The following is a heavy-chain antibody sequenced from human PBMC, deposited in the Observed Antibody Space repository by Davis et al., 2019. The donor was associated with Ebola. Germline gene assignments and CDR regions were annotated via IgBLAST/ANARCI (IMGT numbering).Heavy chain of an antibody. CDR1: GGTFSSYA. CDR2: IIPIFGTA. J-gene: IGHJ6*02. V-gene: IGHV1-69*06. CDR3: ARAILGPSFRAYYGTDV. D-gene: IGHD3-16*02. Sequence: SVKASCKASGGTFSSYAISWVRQAPGQGLEWMGGIIPIFGTANYAQKFQGRVTITADKSTSTAYMELSSLRSEDTAVYYSARAILGPSFRAYYGTDVWGQGTTVTVSS.